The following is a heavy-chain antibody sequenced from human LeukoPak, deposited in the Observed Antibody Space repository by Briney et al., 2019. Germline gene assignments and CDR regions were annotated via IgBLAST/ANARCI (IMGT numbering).Heavy chain of an antibody. Sequence: GGSLRLSCAASGFTFSSYAMGWVRQAPGKGLECVAVISYDGSNEHYADSVKGRFTISRDNSKNTLYLQMNSLRVEDTAVYYCARDLSGGGLDYWGQGTLVTVSS. CDR2: ISYDGSNE. J-gene: IGHJ4*02. CDR1: GFTFSSYA. V-gene: IGHV3-30-3*01. CDR3: ARDLSGGGLDY. D-gene: IGHD3-10*01.